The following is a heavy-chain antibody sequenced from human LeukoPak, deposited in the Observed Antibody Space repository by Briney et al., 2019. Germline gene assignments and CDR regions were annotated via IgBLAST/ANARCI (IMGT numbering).Heavy chain of an antibody. CDR1: GFTFGSYA. J-gene: IGHJ5*02. CDR3: ASIPLDIVVVPAARYNWFDP. CDR2: ISGSGGST. V-gene: IGHV3-23*01. D-gene: IGHD2-2*03. Sequence: GGSLRLSCAASGFTFGSYAMSWVRQAPGKGLEWVSAISGSGGSTYYADSVKGRITISRDNSKNTLYLQMNSLRAEDTAVYYCASIPLDIVVVPAARYNWFDPWGQGTLVTVSS.